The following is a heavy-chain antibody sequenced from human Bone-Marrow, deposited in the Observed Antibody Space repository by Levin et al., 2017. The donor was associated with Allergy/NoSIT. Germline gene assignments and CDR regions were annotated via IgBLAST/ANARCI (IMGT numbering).Heavy chain of an antibody. CDR3: AGYDTSAYHSPFDY. V-gene: IGHV3-23*01. J-gene: IGHJ4*02. Sequence: GESLKISCAASGFIFSNYAMNWVLQAPGKGLEWVSQISGSGGNTHYADSVKGRFTFSRDNSKNTLYLQMNSLRAEDTAVYYCAGYDTSAYHSPFDYWGQGTLVTVSS. CDR2: ISGSGGNT. D-gene: IGHD3-22*01. CDR1: GFIFSNYA.